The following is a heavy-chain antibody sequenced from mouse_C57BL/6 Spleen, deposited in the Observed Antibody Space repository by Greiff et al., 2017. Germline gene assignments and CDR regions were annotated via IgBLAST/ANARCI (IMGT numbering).Heavy chain of an antibody. J-gene: IGHJ4*01. CDR1: GYAFSSSW. CDR2: IYPGDGDT. V-gene: IGHV1-82*01. Sequence: VKLQESGPELVKPGASVKISCKASGYAFSSSWMNWVKQRPGKGLEWIGRIYPGDGDTNYNGKFKGKATLTADKSSSTAYMQLSSLTSEDSAVYFCARSPGEDAMDYWGQGTSVTVSS. CDR3: ARSPGEDAMDY.